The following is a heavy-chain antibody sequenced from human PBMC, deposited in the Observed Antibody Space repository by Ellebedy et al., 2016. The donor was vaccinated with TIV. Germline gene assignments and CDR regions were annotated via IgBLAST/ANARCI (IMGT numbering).Heavy chain of an antibody. CDR2: VYSAGIT. V-gene: IGHV3-53*01. D-gene: IGHD6-19*01. CDR1: GFTLTTYW. Sequence: GESLKISCAASGFTLTTYWMSWVRQAPGKGLEWVAIVYSAGITYHADSVEGRFTVSRDTSKNTLYLEMNSLRVEDTAVYYCARGGVAVAGSFFDSWGQGTVVTVSS. CDR3: ARGGVAVAGSFFDS. J-gene: IGHJ4*02.